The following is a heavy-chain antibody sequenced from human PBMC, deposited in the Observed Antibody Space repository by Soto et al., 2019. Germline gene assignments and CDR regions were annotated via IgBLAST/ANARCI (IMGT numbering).Heavy chain of an antibody. CDR3: ARVGSRGWSPDY. V-gene: IGHV4-59*11. CDR1: GGSISGHY. CDR2: IFYSGSTTY. D-gene: IGHD6-19*01. Sequence: SETLSLTCTVSGGSISGHYWIWIRQPPGEGMEWIGYIFYSGSTTYNNNPSLKSRVSISVDTSKNQFYLRLSSVTAADTAVYYCARVGSRGWSPDYWGQGTLVTVSS. J-gene: IGHJ4*02.